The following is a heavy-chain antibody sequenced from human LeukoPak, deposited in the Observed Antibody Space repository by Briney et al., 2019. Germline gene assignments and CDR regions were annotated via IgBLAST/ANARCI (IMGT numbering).Heavy chain of an antibody. D-gene: IGHD5-24*01. CDR1: GGTFSSYA. CDR3: ARPQEEDGYNYNWAFDY. Sequence: SVKVSCKASGGTFSSYAISWVRQAPGQGLEWMGGIIPIFGTANYAQKFQGRVTITADKSTSTAYMELSSLRSEDTAVYYCARPQEEDGYNYNWAFDYWGQGTLVTVSS. J-gene: IGHJ4*02. V-gene: IGHV1-69*06. CDR2: IIPIFGTA.